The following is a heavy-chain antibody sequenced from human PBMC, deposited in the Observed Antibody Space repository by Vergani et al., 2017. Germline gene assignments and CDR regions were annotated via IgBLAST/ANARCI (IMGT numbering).Heavy chain of an antibody. Sequence: QVQLLQSGSELKKPGASVKISCQTSGYTFSSYVINWVRQAPGRGLEWMGWINTNIGTPTYVQGFTGRFVFSLDSSVTTAFVQITSLKAEDTAVYYCARNGFGDYGNFDFWGQGTLVTVSS. CDR2: INTNIGTP. D-gene: IGHD4-17*01. J-gene: IGHJ4*02. V-gene: IGHV7-4-1*02. CDR3: ARNGFGDYGNFDF. CDR1: GYTFSSYV.